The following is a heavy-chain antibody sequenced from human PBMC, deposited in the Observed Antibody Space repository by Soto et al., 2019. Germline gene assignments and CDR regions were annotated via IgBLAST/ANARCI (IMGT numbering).Heavy chain of an antibody. CDR1: GYTFTSYY. CDR2: INPSGGST. Sequence: ASVKVSCKASGYTFTSYYMHWVRQAPGQGLEWMGIINPSGGSTSYAQKFQGRVTMTRDTSTSTVYMELSSLRSEDTAVYYCDRDQEFQNYDFWSGYIMGTGQRMDVRGQGNPVTVYS. CDR3: DRDQEFQNYDFWSGYIMGTGQRMDV. J-gene: IGHJ6*02. D-gene: IGHD3-3*01. V-gene: IGHV1-46*01.